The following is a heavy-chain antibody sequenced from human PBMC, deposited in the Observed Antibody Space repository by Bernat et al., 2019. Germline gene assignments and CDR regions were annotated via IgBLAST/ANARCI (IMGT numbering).Heavy chain of an antibody. J-gene: IGHJ4*02. CDR1: GGSISSSNW. D-gene: IGHD3-22*01. CDR2: IYYSGST. CDR3: ARSNGGSGYPGRIDY. Sequence: QVQLQESGPGLVKPSGTLSLTCAVSGGSISSSNWWSWVRQPPGKGLEWIGSIYYSGSTYYNPSLKSRVTISVDTSKNQFSLKLSSVTAADTAVYYCARSNGGSGYPGRIDYWGQGTLVTVSS. V-gene: IGHV4-4*02.